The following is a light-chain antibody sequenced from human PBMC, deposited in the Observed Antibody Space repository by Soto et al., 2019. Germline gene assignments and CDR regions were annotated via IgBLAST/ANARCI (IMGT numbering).Light chain of an antibody. Sequence: EIVLTQSPGTLSLSPGERATLSCRASQSVSSSYLAWYQQRPGQAPKLLISGASSRATGVPDRFSGSGSGTDFTITINRLEPEDFAVYYCQQYGISPTTFCQGTKVEIK. CDR3: QQYGISPTT. J-gene: IGKJ1*01. CDR1: QSVSSSY. CDR2: GAS. V-gene: IGKV3-20*01.